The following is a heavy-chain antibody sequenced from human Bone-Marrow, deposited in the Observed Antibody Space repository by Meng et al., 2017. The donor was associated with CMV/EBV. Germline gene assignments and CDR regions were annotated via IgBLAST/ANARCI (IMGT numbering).Heavy chain of an antibody. CDR3: AKALPLGSGHYHYYYYTMDV. Sequence: GSLRLSCAASGFGFSTYGMHWVRQAPGKGLEWLAFIRYDADDKSYADSVKGRFTISRDNSKNTLFLQMNSLRAEDTAVYYCAKALPLGSGHYHYYYYTMDVWGQGTTVTVSS. V-gene: IGHV3-30*02. D-gene: IGHD3-3*01. CDR1: GFGFSTYG. CDR2: IRYDADDK. J-gene: IGHJ6*02.